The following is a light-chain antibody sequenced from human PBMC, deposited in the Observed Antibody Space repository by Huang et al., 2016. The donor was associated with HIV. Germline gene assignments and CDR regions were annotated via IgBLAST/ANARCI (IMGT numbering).Light chain of an antibody. Sequence: EIVLTQSPATLSLSPGERATLSCRATQSIRNRYLAWFQQNPGLAPRLLIYDASNRATGIPDRFSGGGSGTDFTLTISRLEPEDFAVYYCQQYGSSSYTFGQGTKLELK. J-gene: IGKJ2*01. CDR1: QSIRNRY. V-gene: IGKV3D-20*01. CDR3: QQYGSSSYT. CDR2: DAS.